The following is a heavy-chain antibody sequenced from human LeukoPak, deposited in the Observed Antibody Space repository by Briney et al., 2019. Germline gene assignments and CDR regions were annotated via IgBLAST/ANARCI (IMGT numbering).Heavy chain of an antibody. CDR1: GYTFTSYG. CDR2: ISAYNGNT. CDR3: ARVRGDYGDHRIPYYYYMDV. Sequence: ASVKVSCKASGYTFTSYGISWVRQAPGQGLEWMGWISAYNGNTNYAQKLQGRVTMTTDTSTSTAYMELRSLRSDDTAVYYCARVRGDYGDHRIPYYYYMDVWGKGTTVTISS. D-gene: IGHD4-17*01. J-gene: IGHJ6*03. V-gene: IGHV1-18*01.